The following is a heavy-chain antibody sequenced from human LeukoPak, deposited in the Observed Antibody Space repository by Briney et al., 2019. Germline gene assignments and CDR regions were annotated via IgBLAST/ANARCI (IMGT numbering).Heavy chain of an antibody. V-gene: IGHV4-39*01. J-gene: IGHJ4*02. CDR2: IYYSGST. CDR3: ARPRGLRYFDWSFDY. D-gene: IGHD3-9*01. CDR1: GGSISSSSYY. Sequence: PSETLSLTCTVSGGSISSSSYYWGWIRQPPGKGLEWIGSIYYSGSTYYNPSLKSRVTISVDTSKNQFSLKLSSVTAADTAVYYCARPRGLRYFDWSFDYWGQGTLVTVSS.